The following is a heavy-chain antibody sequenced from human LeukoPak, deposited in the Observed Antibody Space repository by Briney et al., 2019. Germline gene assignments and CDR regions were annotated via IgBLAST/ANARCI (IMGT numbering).Heavy chain of an antibody. CDR3: AKGGGSVGLYNWFDP. V-gene: IGHV3-23*01. CDR2: ISGSGGST. J-gene: IGHJ5*02. D-gene: IGHD1-26*01. CDR1: GFTFSSYA. Sequence: GGSLRLSCAASGFTFSSYAMSWVRQAPGKGLEWVSAISGSGGSTYYADSVKGRFTISRGNSKNTLYLQMNSLRAEDTAVYYCAKGGGSVGLYNWFDPWGQGTLVTVSS.